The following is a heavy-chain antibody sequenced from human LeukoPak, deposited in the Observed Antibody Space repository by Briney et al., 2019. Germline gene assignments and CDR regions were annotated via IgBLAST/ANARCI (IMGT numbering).Heavy chain of an antibody. D-gene: IGHD2-8*01. CDR3: AREGIYCVNGVCYLDY. V-gene: IGHV3-20*04. CDR2: ISWNGGNT. CDR1: GFKFDDYG. Sequence: SGGSLRLSCAASGFKFDDYGMSWVRQAPGKGLEWVSGISWNGGNTGYADSVKGRFTISGDNAKNSLFLQVNSLRADDTAFYYCAREGIYCVNGVCYLDYWGQGTLVTVSS. J-gene: IGHJ4*02.